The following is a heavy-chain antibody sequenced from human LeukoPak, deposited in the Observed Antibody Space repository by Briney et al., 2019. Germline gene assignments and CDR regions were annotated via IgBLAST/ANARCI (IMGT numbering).Heavy chain of an antibody. CDR3: ARDHGVPAAIWYFDY. CDR1: GFTFSSYA. CDR2: ISYDGSNK. D-gene: IGHD2-2*02. Sequence: GGSLRLSCAASGFTFSSYAMHWVRQAPGKGLEWVAVISYDGSNKYYADSVKGRFTISRDNSKNTLYLQMNSLRAEDTAVYYCARDHGVPAAIWYFDYWGQGTLVTVSS. V-gene: IGHV3-30-3*01. J-gene: IGHJ4*02.